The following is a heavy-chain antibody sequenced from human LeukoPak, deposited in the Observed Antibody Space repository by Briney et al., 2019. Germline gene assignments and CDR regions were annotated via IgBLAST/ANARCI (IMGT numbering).Heavy chain of an antibody. CDR3: ATESWELPFFDY. D-gene: IGHD1-26*01. J-gene: IGHJ4*02. V-gene: IGHV4-39*07. Sequence: SETLSLTCTLSGGSISSSSYYWGWIRQPPGKGLVWIGSIYYSGSTYYNPSLKSRVTISVDTSKNQFSLKLSSVTAADTAVYYCATESWELPFFDYWGQGTLVTVSS. CDR2: IYYSGST. CDR1: GGSISSSSYY.